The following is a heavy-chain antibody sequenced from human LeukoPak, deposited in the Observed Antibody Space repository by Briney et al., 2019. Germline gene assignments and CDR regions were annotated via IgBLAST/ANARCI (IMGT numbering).Heavy chain of an antibody. J-gene: IGHJ4*02. V-gene: IGHV3-64*01. D-gene: IGHD3-22*01. Sequence: GGSLRLSCAASGFTFSNYALRWVRQAPGKGLEYVSAISINGDNTYYANSVKGRFTISRDNSKNTLYLQMGSLRAEDMAVYYCARVLRDISGYYDYWGQGTLVTVSS. CDR2: ISINGDNT. CDR1: GFTFSNYA. CDR3: ARVLRDISGYYDY.